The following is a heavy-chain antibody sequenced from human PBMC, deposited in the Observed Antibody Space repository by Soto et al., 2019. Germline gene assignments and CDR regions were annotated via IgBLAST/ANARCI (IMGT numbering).Heavy chain of an antibody. CDR1: GGTLTNYY. V-gene: IGHV4-59*01. CDR3: ARILPPGHFDY. CDR2: IYYTGST. J-gene: IGHJ4*02. Sequence: SXTLSLTCTVSGGTLTNYYWTWIRQPPGKGLEWIGYIYYTGSTSYNPSLNSRVTISVDTSRNQFSLELTSVTAADTAIYYCARILPPGHFDYCGQGMQVTVSS.